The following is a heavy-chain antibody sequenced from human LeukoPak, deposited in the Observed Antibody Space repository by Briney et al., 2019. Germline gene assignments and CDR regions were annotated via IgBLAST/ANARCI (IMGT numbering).Heavy chain of an antibody. V-gene: IGHV3-30-3*01. J-gene: IGHJ4*02. Sequence: PGGSLRLSCAASGFTFSSYAMPWVRQAPGKGLEWVAVISYDGSNKYYADSVKGRFTISRDNSKNTLYLQMNSLRAEDTAVYYCARDRYYDFWSGYNADIDYWGQGTLVTVSS. CDR1: GFTFSSYA. CDR2: ISYDGSNK. D-gene: IGHD3-3*01. CDR3: ARDRYYDFWSGYNADIDY.